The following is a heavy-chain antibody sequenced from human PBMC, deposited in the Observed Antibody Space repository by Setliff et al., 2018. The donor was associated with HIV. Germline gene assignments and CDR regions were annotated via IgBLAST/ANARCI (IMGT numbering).Heavy chain of an antibody. D-gene: IGHD3-22*01. CDR1: GYTFTSYA. CDR3: APDPADYDSSGTGY. V-gene: IGHV1-8*03. CDR2: LNPHSGDT. J-gene: IGHJ4*02. Sequence: ASVKVSCKASGYTFTSYAIHWVRQAPGQGLEWMGWLNPHSGDTGYAQKFQGRVTITRNTSISTAYMELNSLRPEDTAVYYCAPDPADYDSSGTGYWGQGSLVTVSS.